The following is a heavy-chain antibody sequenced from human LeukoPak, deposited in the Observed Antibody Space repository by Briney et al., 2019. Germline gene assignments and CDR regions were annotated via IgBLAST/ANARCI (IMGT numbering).Heavy chain of an antibody. J-gene: IGHJ4*02. CDR3: ARALVVIRYCSSTSCHDPPYFDY. D-gene: IGHD2-2*01. CDR1: GYTFTGYD. CDR2: INPNGGGT. Sequence: GASVKVSCKASGYTFTGYDMRWVRQAPGQGLEWMGGINPNGGGTNYAQKFQGWVTMTRGTSISTAYMELNRLRSDDTAVYYCARALVVIRYCSSTSCHDPPYFDYWGQGTLVTVSS. V-gene: IGHV1-2*04.